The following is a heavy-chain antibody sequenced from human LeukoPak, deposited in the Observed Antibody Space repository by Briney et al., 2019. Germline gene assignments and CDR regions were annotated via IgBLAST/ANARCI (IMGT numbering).Heavy chain of an antibody. V-gene: IGHV3-48*01. Sequence: GGSLRLSCAASGISFTSHTMHWVRQAPGKGPEWISQISSSSSATYYADSVKGRFTMSRDSAKNSLYLQMNSLRVEDTAVYYCAKKYSTGLDPWGQGTLVTVSS. CDR3: AKKYSTGLDP. CDR2: ISSSSSAT. D-gene: IGHD1-26*01. J-gene: IGHJ5*02. CDR1: GISFTSHT.